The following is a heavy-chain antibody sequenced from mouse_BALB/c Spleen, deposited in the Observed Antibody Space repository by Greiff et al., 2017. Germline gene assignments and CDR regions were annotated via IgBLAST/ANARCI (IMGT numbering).Heavy chain of an antibody. J-gene: IGHJ3*01. Sequence: EVQLQQSGPGLVKPSQSLSLTCTVTGYSITSDYAWNWIRQFPGNKLEWMGYISYSGSTSYNPSLKSRISITRDTSKNQFFLQLNSVTTEDTATYYCARFAYWGQGTLVTVSA. V-gene: IGHV3-2*02. CDR3: ARFAY. CDR1: GYSITSDYA. CDR2: ISYSGST.